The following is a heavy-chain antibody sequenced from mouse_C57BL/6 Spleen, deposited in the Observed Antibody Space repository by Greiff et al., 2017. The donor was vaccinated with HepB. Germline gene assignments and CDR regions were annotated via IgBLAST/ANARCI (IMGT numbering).Heavy chain of an antibody. CDR2: IDPSDSYT. J-gene: IGHJ4*01. D-gene: IGHD3-2*02. V-gene: IGHV1-50*01. CDR3: ARRVDSSGYGYAMDY. CDR1: GYTFTSYW. Sequence: QVQLQQPGAELVKPGASVKLSCKASGYTFTSYWMQWVKQRPGPGLEWIGEIDPSDSYTNYNQKFNGKATLTVDTSSSTAYMQLSSLTSEASAVYYCARRVDSSGYGYAMDYWGQGTSVTVSS.